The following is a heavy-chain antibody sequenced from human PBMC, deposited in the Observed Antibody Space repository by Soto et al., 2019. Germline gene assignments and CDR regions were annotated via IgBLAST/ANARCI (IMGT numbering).Heavy chain of an antibody. CDR3: ARGRGWLQLLYYFDY. V-gene: IGHV1-8*01. CDR1: GYTFTSYD. Sequence: ASGKVSCKASGYTFTSYDINWVRQATGQGLEWMGWMNPNSGNTGYEQKFQGRVTMTRNTSISTAYMELSSLRSEDTAVYYCARGRGWLQLLYYFDYWGQGTLVTVSS. D-gene: IGHD5-12*01. CDR2: MNPNSGNT. J-gene: IGHJ4*02.